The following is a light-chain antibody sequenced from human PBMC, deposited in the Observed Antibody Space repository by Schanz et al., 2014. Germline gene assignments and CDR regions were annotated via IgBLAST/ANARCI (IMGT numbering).Light chain of an antibody. CDR2: GNT. J-gene: IGLJ3*02. CDR1: SSNIGAGYD. Sequence: QSVLTQPPSVSGAPGQRVTISCTGSSSNIGAGYDVHWYQQLPGTAPKLLIYGNTNRPSGVSHRFSGSKSGNTASLSISGLQAEDEADYHQKVFGGGTKLTVL. V-gene: IGLV1-40*01. CDR3: KV.